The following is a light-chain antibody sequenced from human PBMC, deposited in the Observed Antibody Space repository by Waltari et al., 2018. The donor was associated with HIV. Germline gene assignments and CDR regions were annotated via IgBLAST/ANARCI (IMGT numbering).Light chain of an antibody. J-gene: IGLJ2*01. CDR3: AAWDDSLNGVV. CDR1: SSNIGRYT. CDR2: SNN. Sequence: QSVLTQPPSASGPPGQRVTIPCPGSSSNIGRYTVNWYQQLPGTAPKLLIYSNNQRPSGVPDRFSGSKSGTSASLAISGLQSEDEADYYCAAWDDSLNGVVFGGGTKLTVL. V-gene: IGLV1-44*01.